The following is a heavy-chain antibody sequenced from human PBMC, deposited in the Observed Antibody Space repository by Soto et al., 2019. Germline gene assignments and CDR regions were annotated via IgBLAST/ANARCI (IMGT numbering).Heavy chain of an antibody. V-gene: IGHV3-73*01. J-gene: IGHJ6*03. CDR1: GFNFSGSA. Sequence: HPGGSLRLSCAASGFNFSGSAMHWVRQASGKGLEWVGRIRSKANSYATAYDASVKGRFTISRDDSKNTAYLQMNSLKTEDTAVYFCTRHLITGTTINDYYYYYMDVWGKGTTVTVSS. D-gene: IGHD1-7*01. CDR3: TRHLITGTTINDYYYYYMDV. CDR2: IRSKANSYAT.